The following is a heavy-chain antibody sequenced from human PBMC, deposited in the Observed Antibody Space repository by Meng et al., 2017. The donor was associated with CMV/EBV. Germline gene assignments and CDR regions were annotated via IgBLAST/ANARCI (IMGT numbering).Heavy chain of an antibody. V-gene: IGHV3-30-3*01. J-gene: IGHJ5*02. Sequence: AAPGFTFSSYAMHWVRQAPGKGLEWVAVISYDGSNKYYADSVKGRFTISRDNSKNTLYLQMNSLRAEDTAVYYCARGISKRDWFDPWGQGTLVTVSS. CDR1: GFTFSSYA. CDR3: ARGISKRDWFDP. D-gene: IGHD6-13*01. CDR2: ISYDGSNK.